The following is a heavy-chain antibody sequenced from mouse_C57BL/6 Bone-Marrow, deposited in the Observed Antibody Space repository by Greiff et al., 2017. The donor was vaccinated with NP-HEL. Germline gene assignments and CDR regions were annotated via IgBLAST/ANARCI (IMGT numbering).Heavy chain of an antibody. CDR2: IHPNSGST. V-gene: IGHV1-64*01. Sequence: QVQLQQPGAELVKPGASVKLSCKASGYTFTSYWMHWVKQRPGQGLEWIGMIHPNSGSTNYNEKFKSKATLTVDKSSSTAYMQLSSLTSEDSAVYDWARTDRELRRYCDVWGTGTTVTVSS. CDR3: ARTDRELRRYCDV. CDR1: GYTFTSYW. J-gene: IGHJ1*03. D-gene: IGHD1-2*01.